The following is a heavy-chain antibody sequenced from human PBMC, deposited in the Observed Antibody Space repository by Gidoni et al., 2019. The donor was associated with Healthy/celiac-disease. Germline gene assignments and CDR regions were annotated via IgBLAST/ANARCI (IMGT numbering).Heavy chain of an antibody. D-gene: IGHD6-13*01. CDR3: ARDPEIIAAAGLFDP. J-gene: IGHJ5*02. CDR2: ISSSSSYI. CDR1: GFPFSSYS. V-gene: IGHV3-21*01. Sequence: EVQLVESGGGLVKPGGSLRLSCAASGFPFSSYSMNWVRQAPGKGLEWVSSISSSSSYIYYADSVKGRFTISRDNAKNSLYLQMNSLRAEDTAVYYCARDPEIIAAAGLFDPWGQGTLVTVSS.